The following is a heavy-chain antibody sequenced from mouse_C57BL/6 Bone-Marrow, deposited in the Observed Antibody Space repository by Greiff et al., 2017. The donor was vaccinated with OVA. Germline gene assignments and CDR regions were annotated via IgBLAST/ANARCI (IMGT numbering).Heavy chain of an antibody. Sequence: EVKLMESGGGLVQPKGSLKLSCAASGFSFNTYAMNWVRQAPGKGLEWVARIRSKSNNYATYYADSVKDRFTISSDDSESMLYLQMNNLKTEDTAMYYCVRGWLLSAWFAYWGQGTLVTVSA. D-gene: IGHD2-3*01. J-gene: IGHJ3*01. CDR3: VRGWLLSAWFAY. CDR2: IRSKSNNYAT. V-gene: IGHV10-1*01. CDR1: GFSFNTYA.